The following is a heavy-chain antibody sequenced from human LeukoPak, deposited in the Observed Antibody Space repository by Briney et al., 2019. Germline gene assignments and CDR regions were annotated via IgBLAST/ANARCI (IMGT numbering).Heavy chain of an antibody. V-gene: IGHV4-59*01. D-gene: IGHD3-3*01. CDR2: IYYSGST. J-gene: IGHJ4*02. Sequence: PETLSLTCTVSGGSISSYYWSWIRQPPGKGLEWIGYIYYSGSTNYNPSLKSRVTISVDTSKNQFSLKLSSVTAADTAVYYCAVYYDFWSGYYSRRVFDYWGQGTLVTVSS. CDR1: GGSISSYY. CDR3: AVYYDFWSGYYSRRVFDY.